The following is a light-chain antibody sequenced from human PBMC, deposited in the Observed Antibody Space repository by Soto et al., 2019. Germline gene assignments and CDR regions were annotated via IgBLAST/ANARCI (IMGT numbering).Light chain of an antibody. CDR1: QSISSY. CDR3: QQSYSTPRT. V-gene: IGKV1-39*01. J-gene: IGKJ4*01. CDR2: AAS. Sequence: DIQMTQSPSSLSASVGDRVTITCRASQSISSYLNWYQQKPGKAPKLLIYAASSLQSGVPSRFSGSGSGTDFTLTISSLQHEDFVTYYCQQSYSTPRTFGGGTKVEIK.